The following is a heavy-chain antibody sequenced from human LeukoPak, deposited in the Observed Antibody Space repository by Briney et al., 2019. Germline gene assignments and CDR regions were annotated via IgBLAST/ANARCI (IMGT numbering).Heavy chain of an antibody. CDR1: GYTFIGYY. J-gene: IGHJ5*02. D-gene: IGHD6-13*01. V-gene: IGHV1-2*02. CDR2: INPNSGGT. Sequence: ASVKVSCKASGYTFIGYYMHWVRQAPGQGLEWMGWINPNSGGTNYAQKFQGRVTMTRDTSISTVYMELSRLRSDDTAVYYCARDISSSNWYHPYNWFDPWGQGTLVTVSS. CDR3: ARDISSSNWYHPYNWFDP.